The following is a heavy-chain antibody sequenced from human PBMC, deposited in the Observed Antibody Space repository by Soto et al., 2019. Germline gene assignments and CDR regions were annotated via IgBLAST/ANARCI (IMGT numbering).Heavy chain of an antibody. V-gene: IGHV4-4*02. D-gene: IGHD2-15*01. CDR3: AGLGMVAAQRESVP. Sequence: SETLSLTCAVSSGTISSSNWWTWVRQPPGKGLEWIGEINQSGSPNYNPSLRSRVTISVDKSKSQFFLKLSSVTAADTAIYYCAGLGMVAAQRESVPWGQATLVTVSS. J-gene: IGHJ5*02. CDR2: INQSGSP. CDR1: SGTISSSNW.